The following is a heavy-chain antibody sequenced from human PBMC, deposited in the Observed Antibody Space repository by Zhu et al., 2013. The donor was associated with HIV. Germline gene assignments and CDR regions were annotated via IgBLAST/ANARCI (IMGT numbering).Heavy chain of an antibody. J-gene: IGHJ5*02. D-gene: IGHD3-3*01. CDR2: IYHSGST. CDR3: ARGPPGRGYYDFWSGHKTTTNWFDP. CDR1: GYSISSGYY. Sequence: QVQLQESGPGLVKPSETLSLTCAVSGYSISSGYYWGWIRQPPGKGLEWIGSIYHSGSTYYNPSLKSRVTISVDTSKNQFXLKLSSVTAADTAVYYCARGPPGRGYYDFWSGHKTTTNWFDPWGQGTLVTVSS. V-gene: IGHV4-38-2*01.